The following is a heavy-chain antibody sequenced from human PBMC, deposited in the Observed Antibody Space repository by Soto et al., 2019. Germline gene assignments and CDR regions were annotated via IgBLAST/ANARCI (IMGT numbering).Heavy chain of an antibody. CDR1: GFTFNTFA. CDR3: ARDRDGMDV. J-gene: IGHJ6*02. CDR2: IWFDGSNK. Sequence: GGSLRLSCATSGFTFNTFAMHWVRQAPGKGLEWVAVIWFDGSNKYSSDSVKGRFTISRDNSKNTLYLHMNSLRAEDTAVYYCARDRDGMDVWGQGTTVTVSS. V-gene: IGHV3-33*01. D-gene: IGHD3-10*01.